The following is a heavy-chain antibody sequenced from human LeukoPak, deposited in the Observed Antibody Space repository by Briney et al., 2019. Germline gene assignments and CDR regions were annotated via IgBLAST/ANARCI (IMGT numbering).Heavy chain of an antibody. CDR1: GYTFTGYY. CDR3: ARGVKGAFDI. Sequence: ASVKVSCKASGYTFTGYYMHWARQAPGQGLEWMGRINPNSDSTNYAQKFQGRVTMTRDTSISTAYMELSRLRSDDTAVYYCARGVKGAFDIWGQGTMVTVSS. CDR2: INPNSDST. V-gene: IGHV1-2*06. D-gene: IGHD4-11*01. J-gene: IGHJ3*02.